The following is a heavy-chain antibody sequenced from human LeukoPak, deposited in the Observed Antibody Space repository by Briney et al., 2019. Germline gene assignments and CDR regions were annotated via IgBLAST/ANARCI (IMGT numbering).Heavy chain of an antibody. CDR1: GYTFTSYD. V-gene: IGHV1-8*01. Sequence: ASVKVSCKASGYTFTSYDINWVRQATGQGLEWMGWINPNSGNTGYAQKFQGRVTMTRNTSISTAYMELSSLRSEDTAVYYCARGITIFGVVTTYYYYMDVWGKGTTVTVSS. D-gene: IGHD3-3*01. J-gene: IGHJ6*03. CDR2: INPNSGNT. CDR3: ARGITIFGVVTTYYYYMDV.